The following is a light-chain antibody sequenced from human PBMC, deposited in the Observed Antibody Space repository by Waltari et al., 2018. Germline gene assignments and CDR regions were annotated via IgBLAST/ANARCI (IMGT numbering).Light chain of an antibody. CDR1: SSTIGSNT. J-gene: IGLJ2*01. CDR2: GNS. V-gene: IGLV1-44*01. Sequence: QSVLTQPPSASGAPGQRVTISCSGSSSTIGSNTVQWYQQLPGTAPKLLIYGNSGRAAVVPARFSGAKSGTSASLAISGLQSEDEGDYFCAAWDDSVFGFLFGAGTKLTVL. CDR3: AAWDDSVFGFL.